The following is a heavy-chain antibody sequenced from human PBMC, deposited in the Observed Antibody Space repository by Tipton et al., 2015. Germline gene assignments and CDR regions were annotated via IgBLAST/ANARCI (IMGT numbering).Heavy chain of an antibody. J-gene: IGHJ3*02. D-gene: IGHD6-19*01. CDR1: GFTFDDYA. V-gene: IGHV3-9*01. CDR2: ISWNSGTI. CDR3: AKANRIAVADSPFDI. Sequence: SLRLSCTASGFTFDDYAMHWVRQAPGKGLEWVSGISWNSGTIGYANSVKGRFTISRDNFKNSLYLQMNSLRAEDTALYYCAKANRIAVADSPFDIWGQGTMVTVSS.